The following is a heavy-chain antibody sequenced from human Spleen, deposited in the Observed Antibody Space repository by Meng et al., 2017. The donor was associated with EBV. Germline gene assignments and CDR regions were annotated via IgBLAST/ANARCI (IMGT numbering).Heavy chain of an antibody. CDR2: IYNSGNT. CDR3: ARIPGRLLNWIDP. J-gene: IGHJ5*02. Sequence: QLQVQASGPGLVKPSETLSLTCSVSGASVSNSNYYWGWIRQPPGKGLEWIGTIYNSGNTYYNPSLKSRVTMSLDTSKNQFSLKLTSVTAADTAIFYCARIPGRLLNWIDPWGPGTLVTVSS. V-gene: IGHV4-39*07. CDR1: GASVSNSNYY. D-gene: IGHD4/OR15-4a*01.